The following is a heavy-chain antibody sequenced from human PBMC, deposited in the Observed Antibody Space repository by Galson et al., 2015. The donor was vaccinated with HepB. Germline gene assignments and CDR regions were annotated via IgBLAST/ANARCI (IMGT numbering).Heavy chain of an antibody. D-gene: IGHD5-18*01. CDR2: ISYDGSNK. CDR1: GFTFSSYA. Sequence: SLRLSCAASGFTFSSYAMHWVRQAPGKGLEWVAVISYDGSNKYYADSVKGRFTISRDNSKNTLYLQMNSLRAEDTAVYYCARRFWSGYSYGYLDYWGQGTLVTVSS. CDR3: ARRFWSGYSYGYLDY. J-gene: IGHJ4*02. V-gene: IGHV3-30-3*01.